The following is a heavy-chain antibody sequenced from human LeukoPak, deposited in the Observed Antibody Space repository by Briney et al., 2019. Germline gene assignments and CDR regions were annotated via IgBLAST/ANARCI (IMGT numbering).Heavy chain of an antibody. D-gene: IGHD1-26*01. Sequence: ASVKVSCKVSGYTLTELSMHWVRQAPGKGLEWMGGFDPEDGETIYAQKFQGRVTMTEDISTDTAYMELSSLRSEDTAVYYCATEQVGGSYPYYYGMDVWGQGTTVTVSS. CDR2: FDPEDGET. CDR3: ATEQVGGSYPYYYGMDV. CDR1: GYTLTELS. V-gene: IGHV1-24*01. J-gene: IGHJ6*02.